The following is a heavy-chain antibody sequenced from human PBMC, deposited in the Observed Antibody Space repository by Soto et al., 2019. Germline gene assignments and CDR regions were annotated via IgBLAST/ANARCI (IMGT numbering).Heavy chain of an antibody. V-gene: IGHV4-30-2*01. Sequence: SETLSLTCAVSGCSISSGGSSWSWIRQPPGKGLEWIGYIYHSGSTYYNPSLKSRVTISVDRSKNQFSLKLSSVTAADTAVYYCARGHIAARLGRDWFDPWGQGTLVTVSS. CDR1: GCSISSGGSS. J-gene: IGHJ5*02. CDR2: IYHSGST. CDR3: ARGHIAARLGRDWFDP. D-gene: IGHD6-6*01.